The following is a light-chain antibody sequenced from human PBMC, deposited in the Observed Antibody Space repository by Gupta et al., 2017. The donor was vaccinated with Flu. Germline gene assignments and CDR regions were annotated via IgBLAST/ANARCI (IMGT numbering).Light chain of an antibody. CDR2: LAS. Sequence: ETVITQSPLALSVTPGEAASLSCKSSQRRLHMNGYNYLDWYLQKPGQPPQLLIYLASQRASGVPDRFSGSGSGTIFTLKISRGEAEDVGIYYCKQALQTPRTFGQGTKVEIK. CDR1: QRRLHMNGYNY. CDR3: KQALQTPRT. J-gene: IGKJ1*01. V-gene: IGKV2-28*01.